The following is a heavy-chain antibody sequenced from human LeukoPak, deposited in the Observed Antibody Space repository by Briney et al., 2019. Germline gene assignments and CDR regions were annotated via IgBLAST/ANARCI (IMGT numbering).Heavy chain of an antibody. J-gene: IGHJ4*02. CDR3: ARRRGSGRTDY. Sequence: SETLSLTCVVYGGSFSGYYWSWIRQPPGKGLEWIGEINHSGSTNYNPSLKSRVTISVDTSKNQFSLKLSSVTAADTAVYYCARRRGSGRTDYWGQGTLVTVSS. V-gene: IGHV4-34*01. D-gene: IGHD3-10*01. CDR1: GGSFSGYY. CDR2: INHSGST.